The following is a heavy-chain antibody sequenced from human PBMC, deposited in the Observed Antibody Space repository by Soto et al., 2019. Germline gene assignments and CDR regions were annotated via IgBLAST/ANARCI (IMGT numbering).Heavy chain of an antibody. CDR3: ARDYYCMDV. V-gene: IGHV4-30-2*06. CDR1: GGSISSGGYS. CDR2: TYQSGSA. J-gene: IGHJ6*02. Sequence: PSETLSLTCTVSGGSISSGGYSWTWIRQSPGKGLEWIGYTYQSGSAYYNPSLKSRVTISVDRSKNQFSLNLTSVTAADTAVYYCARDYYCMDVWGQGNRVAVSS.